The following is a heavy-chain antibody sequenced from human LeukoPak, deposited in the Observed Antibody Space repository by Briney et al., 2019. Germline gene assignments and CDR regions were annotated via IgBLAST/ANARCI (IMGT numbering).Heavy chain of an antibody. J-gene: IGHJ4*02. Sequence: ASVKVSCKASGYTFTSYYMHWVRQAPGQGLEWMGIINPSGGSTSYAQKFQGRVTMTRDTSISTAYMELTRLRSDDTAVYYCAKEIYFYDSSGYLGDWGQGTLVTVSS. V-gene: IGHV1-46*01. D-gene: IGHD3-22*01. CDR3: AKEIYFYDSSGYLGD. CDR2: INPSGGST. CDR1: GYTFTSYY.